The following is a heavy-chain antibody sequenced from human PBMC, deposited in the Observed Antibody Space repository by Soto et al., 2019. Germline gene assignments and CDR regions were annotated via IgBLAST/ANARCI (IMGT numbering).Heavy chain of an antibody. Sequence: QVQLVEYGGGVVQHGRSLRLSCAASGFTFSSYAMHWVRQAPGKGLAGVAVISYDGSNKYYADSVKGRFSISRANSKNTRYRQMSSLRAEDTAVYYGARPLWRNDYNWSYFDLWGRGTLVTVSS. CDR1: GFTFSSYA. D-gene: IGHD4-4*01. V-gene: IGHV3-30-3*01. CDR3: ARPLWRNDYNWSYFDL. CDR2: ISYDGSNK. J-gene: IGHJ2*01.